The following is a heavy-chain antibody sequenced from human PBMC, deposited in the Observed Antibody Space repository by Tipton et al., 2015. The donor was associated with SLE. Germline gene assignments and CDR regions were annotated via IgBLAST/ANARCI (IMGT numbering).Heavy chain of an antibody. J-gene: IGHJ3*02. CDR1: RYSISGGYY. CDR2: LHHSGRS. CDR3: AREPRPRGALKGAFDI. Sequence: TLSLTCTVSRYSISGGYYWGWIRQPPGKGLEWIGCLHHSGRSYYSPSLKSRVSISVDTSKNQFSLKLTSVTAADTAVYYCAREPRPRGALKGAFDIWGQGTMVTVSS. V-gene: IGHV4-38-2*02.